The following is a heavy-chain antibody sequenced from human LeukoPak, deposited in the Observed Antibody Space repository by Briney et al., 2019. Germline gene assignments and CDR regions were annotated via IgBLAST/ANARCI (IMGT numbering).Heavy chain of an antibody. D-gene: IGHD6-13*01. CDR2: ISYDGSNK. V-gene: IGHV3-30-3*01. CDR1: GFTFSTYA. J-gene: IGHJ6*02. Sequence: GGSLRLSCAASGFTFSTYAIHWVRQAPGKGLEWVAVISYDGSNKYYADSVKGRFTISRDNSKDTLYLQMNSLRVEDTAVYYCARDRTIAAAGTGGMDVWGQGTTVTVSS. CDR3: ARDRTIAAAGTGGMDV.